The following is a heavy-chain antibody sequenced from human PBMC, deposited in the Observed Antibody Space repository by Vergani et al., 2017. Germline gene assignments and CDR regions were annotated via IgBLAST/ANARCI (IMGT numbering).Heavy chain of an antibody. V-gene: IGHV3-23*04. D-gene: IGHD6-19*01. J-gene: IGHJ3*02. CDR2: ISGSGGST. CDR3: ARIAVAAKGAFDI. Sequence: VQLVESGGGVVQPGRSLRLSCAASGFTFSSYAMSWVRQAPGKGLEWVSAISGSGGSTYYADSVKGRFTISRDNSKNTLYLQMNSLRAEDTAVYYCARIAVAAKGAFDIWGQGTMVTVSS. CDR1: GFTFSSYA.